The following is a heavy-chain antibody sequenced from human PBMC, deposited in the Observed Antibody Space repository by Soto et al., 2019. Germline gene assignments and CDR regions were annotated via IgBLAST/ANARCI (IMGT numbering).Heavy chain of an antibody. Sequence: QLQLQESGPGLVKPSETLSLTCTVSGGSISSSSYYWGWIRQPPGKGLEWSGSIYYSGSTYYNPSLKSRVTISVDTSKNQFSLKLSSVTAADTAVYYCARHLNFWAPLNAFDIWGQGTMVTVSS. CDR3: ARHLNFWAPLNAFDI. CDR2: IYYSGST. J-gene: IGHJ3*02. CDR1: GGSISSSSYY. V-gene: IGHV4-39*01. D-gene: IGHD3-3*01.